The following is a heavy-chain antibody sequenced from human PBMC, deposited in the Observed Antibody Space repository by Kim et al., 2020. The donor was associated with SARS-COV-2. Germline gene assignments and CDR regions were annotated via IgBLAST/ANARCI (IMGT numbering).Heavy chain of an antibody. CDR3: TRAVPSAMDEDY. D-gene: IGHD5-18*01. V-gene: IGHV3-49*02. Sequence: EYAASVKGRFTISRDDSKSIAYLQMNSLKTEDTAVYYCTRAVPSAMDEDYWGQGTLVTVSS. J-gene: IGHJ4*02.